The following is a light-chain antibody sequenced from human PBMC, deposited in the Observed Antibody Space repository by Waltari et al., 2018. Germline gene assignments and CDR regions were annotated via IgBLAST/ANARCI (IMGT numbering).Light chain of an antibody. J-gene: IGLJ3*02. V-gene: IGLV2-23*02. CDR2: EVS. Sequence: QSALTQPASVSGSPGQSITISCTGTSSDVENYHLVSWYQQHPDKAPKLMIFEVSQRPSGVSVRFSGSKSGNSASLTISGLQADDEADYYCCSYAGRSTWVFGGGTKLTVL. CDR3: CSYAGRSTWV. CDR1: SSDVENYHL.